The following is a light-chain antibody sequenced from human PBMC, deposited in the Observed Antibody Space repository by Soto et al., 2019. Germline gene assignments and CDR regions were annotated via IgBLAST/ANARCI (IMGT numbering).Light chain of an antibody. Sequence: IVLTHSPWTLSLSPWQGASLSCGSSQAISGNYLAWYQHKPGQAPRLIMYGASSRATGIPDRFSGSGSGTDFTLTISRLEPEDFAVYDCQHFGGTTFTFGQGTRLEN. CDR2: GAS. V-gene: IGKV3-20*01. J-gene: IGKJ5*01. CDR1: QAISGNY. CDR3: QHFGGTTFT.